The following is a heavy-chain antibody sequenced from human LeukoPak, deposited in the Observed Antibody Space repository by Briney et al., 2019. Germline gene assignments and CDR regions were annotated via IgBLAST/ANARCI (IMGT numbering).Heavy chain of an antibody. V-gene: IGHV1-8*03. Sequence: ASVKVPCKASGYTFTSYDINWVRQATGQGLEWMGWMNPNSGNTGYAQKFQGRVTITRNTSISTAYMELSSLRSEDTAVYYCARVGDIVVVPAAYFDYWGQGTLATVSS. CDR3: ARVGDIVVVPAAYFDY. CDR1: GYTFTSYD. CDR2: MNPNSGNT. D-gene: IGHD2-2*01. J-gene: IGHJ4*02.